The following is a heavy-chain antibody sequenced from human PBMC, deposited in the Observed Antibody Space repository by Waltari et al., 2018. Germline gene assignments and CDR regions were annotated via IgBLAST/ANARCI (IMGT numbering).Heavy chain of an antibody. CDR3: ARDWRTALDI. CDR2: MRNKDDSYAT. D-gene: IGHD3-3*01. V-gene: IGHV3-72*01. J-gene: IGHJ3*02. CDR1: GMPFGAYD. Sequence: EVPLLDSGGGLVHPGGSLTLSCARPGMPFGAYDMAGFLQAPGKGLDWGGRMRNKDDSYATQYAASVKGRFTISRDDSKKSLYLQMNSLKTEDTAVYYCARDWRTALDIWGQGTMVTVSS.